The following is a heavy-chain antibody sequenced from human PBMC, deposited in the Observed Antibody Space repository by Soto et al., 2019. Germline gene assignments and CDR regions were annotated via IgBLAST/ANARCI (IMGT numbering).Heavy chain of an antibody. V-gene: IGHV1-2*04. Sequence: ASVKVSCKASGYTFTGYYMHWVRQAPGQGLEWMGWINPTSGGTNYAQKFQGWVTMTRDTSISTAYMELSRLRSDDTAVYYCARAGPLDYYYYYGMDVWGQGTTVTVSS. D-gene: IGHD7-27*01. CDR2: INPTSGGT. CDR1: GYTFTGYY. J-gene: IGHJ6*02. CDR3: ARAGPLDYYYYYGMDV.